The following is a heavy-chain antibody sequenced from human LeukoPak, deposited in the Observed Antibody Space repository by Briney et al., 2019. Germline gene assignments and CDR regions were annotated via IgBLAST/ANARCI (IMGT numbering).Heavy chain of an antibody. Sequence: GGSLRLSCAASRFAFNDFAMYWVRQAPGKGLDWVALIRRDGSHKYYAHSIKGRFTISRDNSKNNLYLQMSSLRAEDTAVYYCAKSSIMFAAGRLGSIDFWGQGALVTVSS. CDR3: AKSSIMFAAGRLGSIDF. CDR1: RFAFNDFA. V-gene: IGHV3-30*02. CDR2: IRRDGSHK. J-gene: IGHJ4*02. D-gene: IGHD6-25*01.